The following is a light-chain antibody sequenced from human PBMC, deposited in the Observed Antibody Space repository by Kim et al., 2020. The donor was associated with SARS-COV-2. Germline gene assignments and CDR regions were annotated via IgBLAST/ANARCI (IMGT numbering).Light chain of an antibody. J-gene: IGKJ1*01. CDR1: QSVSSN. V-gene: IGKV3-15*01. CDR3: QQYNNWPPWT. CDR2: GAS. Sequence: CPGERATLSCRASQSVSSNLAWYQQKPGQAPRLLIYGASTRATGIPARFSGSGSGTELTLTISSLQSEDFAVYYCQQYNNWPPWTFGQGTKVDIK.